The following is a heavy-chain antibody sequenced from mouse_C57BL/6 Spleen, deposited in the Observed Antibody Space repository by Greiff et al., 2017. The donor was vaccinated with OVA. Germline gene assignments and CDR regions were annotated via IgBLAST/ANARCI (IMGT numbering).Heavy chain of an antibody. CDR3: ARKYGSSHRYAMDY. CDR1: GYTFTSYW. CDR2: IHPNSGST. V-gene: IGHV1-64*01. J-gene: IGHJ4*01. D-gene: IGHD1-1*01. Sequence: QVQLQQPGAELVKPGASVKLSCKASGYTFTSYWMHWVKQRPGQGLEWIGMIHPNSGSTNYNEKFKSKATLTVDKSSSTAYMQLSSLTSEDSAVYYCARKYGSSHRYAMDYWGQGTSVTVSS.